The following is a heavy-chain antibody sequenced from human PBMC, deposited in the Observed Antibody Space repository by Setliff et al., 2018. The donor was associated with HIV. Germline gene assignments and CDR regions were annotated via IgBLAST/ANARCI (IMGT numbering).Heavy chain of an antibody. V-gene: IGHV3-49*03. Sequence: GGSLRLSCTGTGFTFGDYATTWFRQAPGKGLEWVGFIRDKTSGGTAEYAASVKGRFTLSREDSKSVAYLQMNSLKTDDTAVYYCIRGPWRTGMDVWGQGTTVTVSS. CDR1: GFTFGDYA. D-gene: IGHD5-12*01. J-gene: IGHJ6*02. CDR3: IRGPWRTGMDV. CDR2: IRDKTSGGTA.